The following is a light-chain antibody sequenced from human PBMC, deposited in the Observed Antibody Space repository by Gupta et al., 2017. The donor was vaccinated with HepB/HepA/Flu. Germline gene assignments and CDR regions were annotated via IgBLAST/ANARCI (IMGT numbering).Light chain of an antibody. Sequence: DIQMTQSPSTLSASVGDRVTITCRPSQSINTYLAWYQQKPGKAPKLLIYAASSLQSGVPFRFSGSGSGTEFTLSSSSLQPDDFATYYCQQYNDYSPETFGQGTKVEIK. CDR1: QSINTY. CDR2: AAS. J-gene: IGKJ1*01. V-gene: IGKV1-5*03. CDR3: QQYNDYSPET.